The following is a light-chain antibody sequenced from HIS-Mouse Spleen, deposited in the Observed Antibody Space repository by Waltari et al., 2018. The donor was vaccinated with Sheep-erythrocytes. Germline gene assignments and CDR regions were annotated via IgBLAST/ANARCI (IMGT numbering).Light chain of an antibody. V-gene: IGLV2-11*01. Sequence: QSALTQPRSVSGSPGQSVTLSCTGNSSTVGGLTYASWYHKHPGKAPKLRIYDVSKRPSGVPDRFSGSKSGNTASLTISGLQAEDEADYYCCSYAGSYNHVFATGTKVTVL. CDR2: DVS. CDR1: SSTVGGLTY. CDR3: CSYAGSYNHV. J-gene: IGLJ1*01.